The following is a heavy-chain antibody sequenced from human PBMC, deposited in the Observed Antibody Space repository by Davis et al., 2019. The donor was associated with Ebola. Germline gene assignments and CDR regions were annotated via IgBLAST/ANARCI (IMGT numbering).Heavy chain of an antibody. CDR2: IKQDGSEK. D-gene: IGHD2-2*01. CDR3: ARAYCSSTSCQDTYYMDV. V-gene: IGHV3-7*04. J-gene: IGHJ6*03. CDR1: GFTFSSYW. Sequence: GESLKISCAASGFTFSSYWMSWVRQAPGKGLEWVANIKQDGSEKYYVDSVKGRFTISRDNAKNTLYLQMNSLRAEDTAVYYCARAYCSSTSCQDTYYMDVWGKGTTVTVSS.